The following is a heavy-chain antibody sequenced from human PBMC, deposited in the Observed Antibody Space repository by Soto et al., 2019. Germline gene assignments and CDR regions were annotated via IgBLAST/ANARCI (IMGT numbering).Heavy chain of an antibody. J-gene: IGHJ6*02. V-gene: IGHV4-39*01. D-gene: IGHD3-22*01. CDR2: IYYSGST. Sequence: SETLSLTCTVSGGSISSSSYYWGWIRQPPGKGLEWIGSIYYSGSTYYNPSLKSRVTISVDTSKNQFSLKLSSVTAADTAVYYCARLPYTYYYDSSGYKPYYYYYGMDVWGQGTTVTVSS. CDR1: GGSISSSSYY. CDR3: ARLPYTYYYDSSGYKPYYYYYGMDV.